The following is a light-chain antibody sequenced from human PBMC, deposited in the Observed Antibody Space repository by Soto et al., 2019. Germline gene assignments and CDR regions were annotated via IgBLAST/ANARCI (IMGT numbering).Light chain of an antibody. CDR1: QSVSSD. V-gene: IGKV3-15*01. J-gene: IGKJ5*01. CDR3: QHYNNWPPIT. Sequence: EIEMTQSPVTLSVSPGERATLSCRASQSVSSDLAWYQQKPGQAPRLLIYGAFNRATGVPVRFSGSGSGTEFTLTISSLQSEDSAVYYCQHYNNWPPITFGQGTRLEI. CDR2: GAF.